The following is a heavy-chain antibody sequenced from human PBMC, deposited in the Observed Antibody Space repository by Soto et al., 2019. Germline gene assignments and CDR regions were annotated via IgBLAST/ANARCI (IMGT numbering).Heavy chain of an antibody. V-gene: IGHV3-30*18. CDR3: AKDGYNVYGTFDY. D-gene: IGHD5-12*01. J-gene: IGHJ4*02. CDR1: GFTFSSYG. Sequence: LWGSLRLSCAASGFTFSSYGMHWVRQAPGKGLEWVAVISYDGSNKYYADSVKGRFTISRDNSKNTLYLQMNSLRAEDTAVYYCAKDGYNVYGTFDYWGQGTLVTVSS. CDR2: ISYDGSNK.